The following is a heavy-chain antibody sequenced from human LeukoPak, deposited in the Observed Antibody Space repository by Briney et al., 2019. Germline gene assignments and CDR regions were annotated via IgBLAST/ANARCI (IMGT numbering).Heavy chain of an antibody. J-gene: IGHJ4*02. D-gene: IGHD6-6*01. CDR1: GFTVSNDY. V-gene: IGHV3-53*01. CDR2: IYGGGST. Sequence: GGSLILSCAVSGFTVSNDYMSWVRQAPGKGLEWVSVIYGGGSTYYADSVRGRFTISRDNSENTLYLQMDSLRAEDTAVYYCTRLLPSSHHFFDSWGQGTLVTVSS. CDR3: TRLLPSSHHFFDS.